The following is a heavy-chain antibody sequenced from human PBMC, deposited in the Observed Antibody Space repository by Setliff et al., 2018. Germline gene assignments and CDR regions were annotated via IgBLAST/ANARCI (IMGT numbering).Heavy chain of an antibody. D-gene: IGHD3-22*01. CDR1: GDSINPYY. CDR3: ARYRNYFDSSGQTQYYLDY. J-gene: IGHJ4*02. V-gene: IGHV4-59*01. CDR2: IYYSGAT. Sequence: SETLSLTCSVSGDSINPYYWTWIRQPPGKGLEWIGFIYYSGATTYNPSLKSRVTISVDTSKNQFSLNLNSVTAADTAVYYCARYRNYFDSSGQTQYYLDYWGQGTLVTVS.